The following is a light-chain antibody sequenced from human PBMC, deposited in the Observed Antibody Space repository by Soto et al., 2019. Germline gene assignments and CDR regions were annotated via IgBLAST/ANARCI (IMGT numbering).Light chain of an antibody. Sequence: QSALTQPASVSGSPGQSITISCTGTSSDIGGYKYVSWYQQHPGKAPKLMIFEVSNRPSGVSNRFSGSKSGNTASLTISGLQPEDEADYYCSSYTNVRSWVFGGGTKVTVL. CDR3: SSYTNVRSWV. CDR1: SSDIGGYKY. V-gene: IGLV2-14*01. CDR2: EVS. J-gene: IGLJ3*02.